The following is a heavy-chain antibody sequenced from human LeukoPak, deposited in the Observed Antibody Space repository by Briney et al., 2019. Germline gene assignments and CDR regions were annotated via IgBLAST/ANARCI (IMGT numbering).Heavy chain of an antibody. CDR3: ARRAFGARWQFLYGRRYYFDF. Sequence: PSETLSLTCTVSGGSINSGSYYWTWIRQPSGKGLEWIGEINHDGSGNYNPSLKSRVIMSADMSKSQISLKLSSVTAADTAMYYCARRAFGARWQFLYGRRYYFDFWGQGTLVTVSS. J-gene: IGHJ4*02. CDR2: INHDGSG. D-gene: IGHD4-23*01. V-gene: IGHV4-39*07. CDR1: GGSINSGSYY.